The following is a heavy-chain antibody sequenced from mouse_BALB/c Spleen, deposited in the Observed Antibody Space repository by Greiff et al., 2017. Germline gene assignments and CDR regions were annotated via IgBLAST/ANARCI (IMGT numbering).Heavy chain of an antibody. CDR1: GYTFTSYW. V-gene: IGHV1S81*02. CDR2: INPSNGRT. J-gene: IGHJ4*01. D-gene: IGHD2-4*01. CDR3: ARSDYDSYYAMDY. Sequence: VQLQQPGAELVKPGASVKLSCTASGYTFTSYWMHWVKQRPGQGLEWIGEINPSNGRTNYNEKFKSKATLTVDKSSSTAYMQLSSLTSEDSAVYYCARSDYDSYYAMDYWGQGTSVTVSS.